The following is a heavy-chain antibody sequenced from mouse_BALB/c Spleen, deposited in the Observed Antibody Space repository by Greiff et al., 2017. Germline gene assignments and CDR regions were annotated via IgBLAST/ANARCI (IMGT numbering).Heavy chain of an antibody. CDR2: ISSGGSYT. CDR1: GFTFSSYA. V-gene: IGHV5-9-4*01. Sequence: EVKVVESGGGLVKPGGSLKLSCAASGFTFSSYAMSWVRQSPEKRLEWVAEISSGGSYTYYPDTVTGRFTISRDNAKNTLYLEMSSLRSEDTAMYYCARDNYGNGYYFDYWGQGTTLTVSS. CDR3: ARDNYGNGYYFDY. J-gene: IGHJ2*01. D-gene: IGHD2-1*01.